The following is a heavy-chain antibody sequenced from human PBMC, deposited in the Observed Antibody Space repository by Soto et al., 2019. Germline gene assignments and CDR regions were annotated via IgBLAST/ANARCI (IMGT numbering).Heavy chain of an antibody. V-gene: IGHV1-3*01. CDR3: ARFLGLDALRSPTYYYYYCMLV. CDR1: GYTFTSYA. D-gene: IGHD2-8*01. J-gene: IGHJ6*03. CDR2: INAGNGNT. Sequence: GASVKVSCKASGYTFTSYAMHWVRQAPGQRLEWMGWINAGNGNTKYSQKFQGRVTITRDTSASTAYMELSSLRSEDTAVYYCARFLGLDALRSPTYYYYYCMLVWGKGTSVTVSS.